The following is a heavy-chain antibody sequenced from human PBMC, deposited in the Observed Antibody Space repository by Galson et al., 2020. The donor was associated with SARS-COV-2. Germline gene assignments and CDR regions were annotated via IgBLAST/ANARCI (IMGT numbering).Heavy chain of an antibody. Sequence: ASETLSLTCTVSGDSISSNSYYWGWLRQPPGKGLDWIAYFFYRGATYYNPSPKSRVTISVDTSKSHFSLELTSMTAADTAVYYCARLRGPWYFDLWGRGTLVTASS. V-gene: IGHV4-39*01. CDR2: FFYRGAT. CDR3: ARLRGPWYFDL. CDR1: GDSISSNSYY. J-gene: IGHJ2*01. D-gene: IGHD3-16*01.